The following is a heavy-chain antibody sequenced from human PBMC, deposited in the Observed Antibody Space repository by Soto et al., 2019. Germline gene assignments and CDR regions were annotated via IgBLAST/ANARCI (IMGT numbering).Heavy chain of an antibody. V-gene: IGHV1-3*01. CDR2: INAGNGNT. CDR1: GYTFTSYA. Sequence: ASVEVSCKASGYTFTSYAMHWVRQAPGQRLEWMGWINAGNGNTKYSQKFQGRVTITRDTSASTAYMELSSLRSEDTAVYYCARAPYYDFWSGYRLVNNWFDPWGQGTLVTVSS. J-gene: IGHJ5*02. CDR3: ARAPYYDFWSGYRLVNNWFDP. D-gene: IGHD3-3*01.